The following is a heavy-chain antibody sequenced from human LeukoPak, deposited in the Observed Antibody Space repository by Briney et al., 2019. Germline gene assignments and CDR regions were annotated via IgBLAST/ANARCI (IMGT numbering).Heavy chain of an antibody. D-gene: IGHD6-19*01. Sequence: SETLPLTCAVSGGSISSSNWWSWVRQPPGKGLEWIGEIYHSGSTNYNPSLKSRVTISVDKSKNQFSLKLSSVTAADTAVYYCAREPGIAVAGAHYGMDVWGKGTTVTVSS. CDR3: AREPGIAVAGAHYGMDV. CDR1: GGSISSSNW. CDR2: IYHSGST. J-gene: IGHJ6*04. V-gene: IGHV4-4*02.